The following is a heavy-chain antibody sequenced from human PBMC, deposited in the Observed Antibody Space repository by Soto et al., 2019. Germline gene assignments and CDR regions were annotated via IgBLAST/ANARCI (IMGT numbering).Heavy chain of an antibody. Sequence: EVQLVESGGGLVQPGGSLRLSCGASGFTFRTYWLSWVRQVPGKGLEWVANINQDGSEKNYVDSVKGRFTISRDNAKNSLHLQMSRLRAEDTALYYCARDGSTSWYSYDYPGMDVWGQGNTVTVSS. J-gene: IGHJ6*01. CDR1: GFTFRTYW. CDR2: INQDGSEK. V-gene: IGHV3-7*05. D-gene: IGHD5-18*01. CDR3: ARDGSTSWYSYDYPGMDV.